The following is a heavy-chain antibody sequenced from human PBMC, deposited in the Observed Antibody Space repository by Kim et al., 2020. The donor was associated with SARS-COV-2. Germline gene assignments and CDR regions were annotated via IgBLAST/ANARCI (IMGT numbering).Heavy chain of an antibody. CDR3: ARQWVLVGIDAFDV. CDR2: IYYTGST. J-gene: IGHJ3*01. CDR1: GGSISSSSYY. V-gene: IGHV4-39*01. D-gene: IGHD1-26*01. Sequence: SETLSLTCTVSGGSISSSSYYWGWIRQPPGKGLECIGTIYYTGSTSYNPSLKSRVTISVDTSKNQFSLRLRSVTAADTAVYYCARQWVLVGIDAFDVWGQGTMVTVSS.